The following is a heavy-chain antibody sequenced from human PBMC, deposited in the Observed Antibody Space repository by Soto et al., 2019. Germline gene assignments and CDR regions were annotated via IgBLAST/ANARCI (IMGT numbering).Heavy chain of an antibody. CDR1: VFLFSSYG. CDR2: ISNDGSRE. J-gene: IGHJ4*02. D-gene: IGHD3-10*01. CDR3: AKDYYGSGTLRTFDY. Sequence: QVLLEESGGGVVQPGRSLRLSCVASVFLFSSYGMYWVRQAPGEGPEWVAVISNDGSREYYADSVKGRFTISRDSSKNTLYLQMNSLRAEDTAVYYCAKDYYGSGTLRTFDYWGQGTLLTVSS. V-gene: IGHV3-30*18.